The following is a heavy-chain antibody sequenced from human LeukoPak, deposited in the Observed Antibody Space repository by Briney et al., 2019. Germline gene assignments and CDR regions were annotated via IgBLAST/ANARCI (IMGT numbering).Heavy chain of an antibody. CDR1: GYTFTSYG. CDR3: ARDPGDIVVVPAAIQGDY. J-gene: IGHJ4*02. D-gene: IGHD2-2*02. V-gene: IGHV1-18*01. CDR2: ISAYNGNT. Sequence: ASVKVSCKASGYTFTSYGISWVRQAPGQGLEWMGWISAYNGNTNYAQKLQGRVTMTTDTSTSTAYMELRSLRSDDTAVYYCARDPGDIVVVPAAIQGDYWGQGTLVTVSS.